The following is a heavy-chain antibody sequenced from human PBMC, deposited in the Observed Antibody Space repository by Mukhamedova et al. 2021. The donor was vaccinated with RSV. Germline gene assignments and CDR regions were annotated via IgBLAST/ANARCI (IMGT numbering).Heavy chain of an antibody. D-gene: IGHD1-1*01. CDR3: ATTPSGTKYNWNRGSWFDP. Sequence: GEINHSGSTNYNPSLKSRVTISVDTSKNQFSLKLSSVTAADTAVYYCATTPSGTKYNWNRGSWFDPWGQGTLVTVSS. CDR2: INHSGST. V-gene: IGHV4-34*01. J-gene: IGHJ5*02.